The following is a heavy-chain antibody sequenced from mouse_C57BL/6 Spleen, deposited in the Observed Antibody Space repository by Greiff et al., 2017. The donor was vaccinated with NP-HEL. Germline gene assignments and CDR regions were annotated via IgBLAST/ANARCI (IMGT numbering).Heavy chain of an antibody. CDR2: IDPETGGT. CDR1: GYTFTDYE. D-gene: IGHD1-1*01. V-gene: IGHV1-15*01. J-gene: IGHJ3*01. Sequence: QVQLQQSGAELVRPGASVTLSCKASGYTFTDYEMHWVKQTPVHGLEWIGAIDPETGGTAYNQKFKGKAILTADQSSSTAYMELRSLTSEDSAVYYCTRDYGSSYAWFAYWGQGTLVTVSA. CDR3: TRDYGSSYAWFAY.